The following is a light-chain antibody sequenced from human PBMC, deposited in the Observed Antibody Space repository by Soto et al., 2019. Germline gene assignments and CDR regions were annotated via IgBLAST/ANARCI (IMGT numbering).Light chain of an antibody. V-gene: IGKV3-20*01. J-gene: IGKJ1*01. Sequence: IVLTQSPGILSLSAGERATLSCRASQSLSSSQLAWYQQKPGQAPRLLIHDASSRATGISDRFTGSGSGTDFTLTITTLEPEDFAVYYCQQYGSSPRTFGLGTKVDIK. CDR2: DAS. CDR3: QQYGSSPRT. CDR1: QSLSSSQ.